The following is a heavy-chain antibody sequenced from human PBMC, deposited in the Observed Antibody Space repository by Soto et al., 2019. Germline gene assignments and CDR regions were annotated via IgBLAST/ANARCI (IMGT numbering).Heavy chain of an antibody. D-gene: IGHD3-9*01. Sequence: GASVKVSCKASGYTFTSYGISWVRQAPGQGLEWMGWISAYNGNTNYAQKLQGRVTMTTDTSTSTAYMELRSLRSDDTAVYYCARVRYDILTGPNLFDPWGQGTLVTVSS. CDR1: GYTFTSYG. J-gene: IGHJ5*02. V-gene: IGHV1-18*01. CDR2: ISAYNGNT. CDR3: ARVRYDILTGPNLFDP.